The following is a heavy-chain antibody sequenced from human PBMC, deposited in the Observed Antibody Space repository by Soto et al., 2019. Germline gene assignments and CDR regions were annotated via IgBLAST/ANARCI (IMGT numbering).Heavy chain of an antibody. CDR1: GFTFRSYA. Sequence: QVQLVESGGGVVQPGRSLSLSCAASGFTFRSYAMHWVRQAPGKGLEWVAVISYDGSNKYHADSAKGRFTISRDNSKNTLYLQMNSLRVEDTAVYYCAGDPTSSGWYGVPHYWGQGTLVTVSS. D-gene: IGHD6-19*01. V-gene: IGHV3-30-3*01. J-gene: IGHJ4*02. CDR3: AGDPTSSGWYGVPHY. CDR2: ISYDGSNK.